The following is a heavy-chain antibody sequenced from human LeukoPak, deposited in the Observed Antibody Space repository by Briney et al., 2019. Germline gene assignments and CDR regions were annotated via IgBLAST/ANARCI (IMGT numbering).Heavy chain of an antibody. Sequence: GGSLRLSCAASGFPFSSYAMYWVRQAPGKGLVWVARIHGDGDNISYADSVRGRFTISRDNARDTLYLHMNSLRPEDTAVYYCARAQVGAPTDLWGQGTLVTVSS. CDR2: IHGDGDNI. CDR3: ARAQVGAPTDL. CDR1: GFPFSSYA. V-gene: IGHV3-74*01. D-gene: IGHD1-26*01. J-gene: IGHJ5*02.